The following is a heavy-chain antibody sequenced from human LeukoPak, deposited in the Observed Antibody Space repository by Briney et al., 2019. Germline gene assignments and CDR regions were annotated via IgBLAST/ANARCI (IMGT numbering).Heavy chain of an antibody. Sequence: GRSLRLSCAASGFTFSNFGMHWVRQAPGKGLEWVAVISYDGSNKYYADSVKGRFTISRDNSKNTLYLQMNSLRAEDTAVYYCAKPSRGDCSSTSCYTYFAEYFQHWGQGTLVTVSS. CDR3: AKPSRGDCSSTSCYTYFAEYFQH. J-gene: IGHJ1*01. CDR2: ISYDGSNK. CDR1: GFTFSNFG. V-gene: IGHV3-30*18. D-gene: IGHD2-2*02.